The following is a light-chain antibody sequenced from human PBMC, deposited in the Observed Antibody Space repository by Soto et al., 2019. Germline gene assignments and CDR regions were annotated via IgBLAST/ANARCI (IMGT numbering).Light chain of an antibody. Sequence: EIVMTQSPATLSVSPGERVTLSCRASQSVSRFLAWYQQRPGQAPRLLIYDTSTRATGVPARFSGSGSGTEFSLTISSLQSEDFAVYYCQHREDWPLTFGGGTKVEIK. J-gene: IGKJ4*01. V-gene: IGKV3-15*01. CDR1: QSVSRF. CDR3: QHREDWPLT. CDR2: DTS.